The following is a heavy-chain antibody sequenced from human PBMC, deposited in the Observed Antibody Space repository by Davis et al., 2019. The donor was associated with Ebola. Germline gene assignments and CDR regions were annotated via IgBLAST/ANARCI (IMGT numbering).Heavy chain of an antibody. CDR2: ISYDGSNK. D-gene: IGHD6-6*01. Sequence: GESLKISCAASGFTFSSYGMHWVRQAPGKGLEWVAVISYDGSNKYYADSVKGRFTISRDNSKNTLYLQMNSLRAEDTAVYYCAKLSIAARRLDAFDIWGQGTMVTVSS. V-gene: IGHV3-30*18. CDR3: AKLSIAARRLDAFDI. J-gene: IGHJ3*02. CDR1: GFTFSSYG.